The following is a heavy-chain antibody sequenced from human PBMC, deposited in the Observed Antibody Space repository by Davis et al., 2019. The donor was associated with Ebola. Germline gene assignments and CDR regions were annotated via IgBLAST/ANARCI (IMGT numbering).Heavy chain of an antibody. Sequence: GESLKISCAASGFTFSGYAMSWVRQAPGKGLEWVSTIFNSGDTTWYADSVKGRFTISRDNSKKMLFLHMSSLRVEDTAVYYCAMTVVNAFDIWGQGTMVTVSS. CDR1: GFTFSGYA. J-gene: IGHJ3*02. V-gene: IGHV3-23*01. CDR2: IFNSGDTT. D-gene: IGHD4/OR15-4a*01. CDR3: AMTVVNAFDI.